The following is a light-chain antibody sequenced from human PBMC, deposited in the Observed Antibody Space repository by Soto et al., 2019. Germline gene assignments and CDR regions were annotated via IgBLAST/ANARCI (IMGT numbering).Light chain of an antibody. CDR3: CSYAGSSTWV. J-gene: IGLJ3*02. CDR2: EGS. V-gene: IGLV2-23*01. CDR1: SSDVGSYNL. Sequence: QSALTQPASVSGSPGQSITISCTGTSSDVGSYNLGSWYQQHPGKAPKLMIYEGSKRPSGVSNRFSGSKSGNTASLTISGLQAEDEADYYCCSYAGSSTWVFGGGTKVTVL.